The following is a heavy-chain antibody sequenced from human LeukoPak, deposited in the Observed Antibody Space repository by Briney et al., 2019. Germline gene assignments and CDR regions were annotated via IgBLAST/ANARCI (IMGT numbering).Heavy chain of an antibody. D-gene: IGHD2-2*01. Sequence: PGGSLRLSCAASGFTFSRYSMNWVRQAPGKGLEWVSYISSSSSTIYYADSVKGRFTISRGNAKNSLYLQMNSLRAEDTAVYYCARDSCSSTSCYPDYWGQGTLVTVSS. V-gene: IGHV3-48*01. CDR3: ARDSCSSTSCYPDY. CDR2: ISSSSSTI. J-gene: IGHJ4*02. CDR1: GFTFSRYS.